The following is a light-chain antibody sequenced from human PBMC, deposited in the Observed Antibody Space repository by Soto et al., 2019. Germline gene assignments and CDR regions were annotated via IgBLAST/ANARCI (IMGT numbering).Light chain of an antibody. V-gene: IGKV3-15*01. CDR2: GAS. J-gene: IGKJ2*01. Sequence: EIVMTQSPATLSVSPGERATLSCRASQSVSSNLAWYQQKPGQAPRLLIYGASTRATGIPARFSGSGSGTEFPLTISSLQSEDFAVYYCQQYNNWPRTFGKGTKLEIK. CDR1: QSVSSN. CDR3: QQYNNWPRT.